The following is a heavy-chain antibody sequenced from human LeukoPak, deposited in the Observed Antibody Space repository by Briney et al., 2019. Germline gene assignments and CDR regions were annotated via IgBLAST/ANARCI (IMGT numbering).Heavy chain of an antibody. V-gene: IGHV4-59*01. CDR1: CGSISSDY. CDR3: ARRRDYYDSRGYYAFDI. D-gene: IGHD3-22*01. CDR2: IYYSGST. Sequence: SETLSLTCNVSCGSISSDYWTWIRQPPGKGLELIGNIYYSGSTNYNPSLKSRVTISVDTSKNQFSLKLNSVTAADTAVYYCARRRDYYDSRGYYAFDIWGHGTMVTVSS. J-gene: IGHJ3*02.